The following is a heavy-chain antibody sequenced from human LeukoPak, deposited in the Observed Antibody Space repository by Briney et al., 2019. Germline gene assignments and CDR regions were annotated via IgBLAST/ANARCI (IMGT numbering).Heavy chain of an antibody. V-gene: IGHV1-2*02. CDR3: ARVWGYDSSWFDY. CDR2: INPNSGGT. CDR1: GYTFTGYY. D-gene: IGHD6-13*01. Sequence: ASVKVSCKASGYTFTGYYMHWVRQAPGQGLEWMGWINPNSGGTNYAEKFQGRVTMTGDTSISTAYMELSRLRSDDTAVYYCARVWGYDSSWFDYWGQGTLVTVSS. J-gene: IGHJ4*02.